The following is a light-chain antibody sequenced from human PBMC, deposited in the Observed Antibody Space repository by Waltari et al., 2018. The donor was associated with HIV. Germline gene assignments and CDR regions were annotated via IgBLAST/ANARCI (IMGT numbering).Light chain of an antibody. J-gene: IGLJ3*02. CDR2: EDI. V-gene: IGLV3-10*01. CDR3: YSTDRSSTHNV. Sequence: SYELTQPPSVSVSPGQTARITCPGDALPKKYAYWYQQKSGQVPVLVIYEDIKRPPGIPERFSGSSSGTMATLTISGAQVEDEADYYCYSTDRSSTHNVFGGGTKLTVI. CDR1: ALPKKY.